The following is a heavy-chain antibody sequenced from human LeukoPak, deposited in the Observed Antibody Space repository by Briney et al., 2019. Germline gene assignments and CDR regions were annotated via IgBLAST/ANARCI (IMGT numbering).Heavy chain of an antibody. CDR1: GFTVSSNY. CDR2: VYSGGDT. J-gene: IGHJ3*01. V-gene: IGHV3-53*01. Sequence: GGSLRLSCVASGFTVSSNYMSWVRQTPGKGLEWVSVVYSGGDTYYADSVRGRFTISRDNSKNTLYLQMNSLRAEDTAVYYCARERTYYDILTGDFRRNGAFDVWGLGTMVTVSS. D-gene: IGHD3-9*01. CDR3: ARERTYYDILTGDFRRNGAFDV.